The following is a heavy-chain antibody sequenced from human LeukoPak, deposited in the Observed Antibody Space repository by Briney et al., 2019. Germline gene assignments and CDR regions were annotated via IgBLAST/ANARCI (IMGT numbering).Heavy chain of an antibody. D-gene: IGHD2-15*01. CDR2: ISNDGTTT. CDR1: GFTFSSYA. CDR3: AKPDSVGWLGVVAFDI. J-gene: IGHJ3*02. Sequence: GGSLRLSCAASGFTFSSYAMSWVRQIPGKGLEWVAVISNDGTTTYYADSVKGRFTVSRDNSRNTLYVQMNSLRADDAAVYYCAKPDSVGWLGVVAFDIWGQGTMVTVSS. V-gene: IGHV3-30*18.